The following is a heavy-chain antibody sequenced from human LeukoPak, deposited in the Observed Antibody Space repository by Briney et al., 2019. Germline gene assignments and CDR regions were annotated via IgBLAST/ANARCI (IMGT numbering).Heavy chain of an antibody. J-gene: IGHJ6*03. CDR2: IKQDGSEK. CDR1: GFTFSSYW. Sequence: GGSLRLSCAASGFTFSSYWTTWVRQAPGKGLEWVANIKQDGSEKYYVDSVKGRFTISRDNAKNSLYLQMNSLRAEDTAVYYCARGTKFLEWFDEEDYYYYMDVWGKGTTVTVPS. D-gene: IGHD3-3*01. CDR3: ARGTKFLEWFDEEDYYYYMDV. V-gene: IGHV3-7*01.